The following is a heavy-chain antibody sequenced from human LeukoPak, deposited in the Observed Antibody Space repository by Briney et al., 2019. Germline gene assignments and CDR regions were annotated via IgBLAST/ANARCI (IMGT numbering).Heavy chain of an antibody. CDR1: GFSFTNAW. V-gene: IGHV3-15*01. D-gene: IGHD3-16*01. Sequence: GGSLRLSCAAAGFSFTNAWMNWLRQAPGKGLEWVGRIQTKSDGGTRDYAAPVKGRFTISRDDSKNTLYLQMNSLKTEDTAVYYCTTSFTSFAYWGQGTLVTVSS. CDR3: TTSFTSFAY. J-gene: IGHJ4*02. CDR2: IQTKSDGGTR.